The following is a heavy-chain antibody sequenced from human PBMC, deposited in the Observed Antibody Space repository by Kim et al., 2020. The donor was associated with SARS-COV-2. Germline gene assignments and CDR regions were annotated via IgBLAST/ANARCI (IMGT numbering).Heavy chain of an antibody. Sequence: SVKGRFTISRDNAKNSLYLQMNSLRAEDTAVYYCARGSFDCVGGSYWRGYWCRETLVTVSS. V-gene: IGHV3-30*01. D-gene: IGHD3-16*01. J-gene: IGHJ4*02. CDR3: ARGSFDCVGGSYWRGY.